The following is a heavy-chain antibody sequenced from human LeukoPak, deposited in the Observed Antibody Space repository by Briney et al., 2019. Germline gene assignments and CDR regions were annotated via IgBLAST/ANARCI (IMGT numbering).Heavy chain of an antibody. CDR3: ARVELRYFDWSLGMDV. Sequence: SAKVSCKPSGGTFSSYAISWVRQAPGQRLEWMGGIIPIFGTANYAQKFQGRVTITADKSTRTAYMELSSLRSEDTALYYCARVELRYFDWSLGMDVWGKGTTVTVSS. CDR2: IIPIFGTA. V-gene: IGHV1-69*06. CDR1: GGTFSSYA. J-gene: IGHJ6*04. D-gene: IGHD3-9*01.